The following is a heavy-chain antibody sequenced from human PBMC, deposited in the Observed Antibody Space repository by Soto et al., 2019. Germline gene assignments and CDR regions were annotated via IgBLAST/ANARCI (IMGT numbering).Heavy chain of an antibody. D-gene: IGHD3-22*01. Sequence: SETLSLTCAVYGGSFSGYYWTWIRQPPGTGLEWIGEINHSGSTNYNPSLKSRVTISVDTSKNQFSLKLSSVTAADTAVYYCARAYYDRSGYAVDPWGQGTLVTVSS. CDR3: ARAYYDRSGYAVDP. V-gene: IGHV4-34*01. J-gene: IGHJ5*02. CDR2: INHSGST. CDR1: GGSFSGYY.